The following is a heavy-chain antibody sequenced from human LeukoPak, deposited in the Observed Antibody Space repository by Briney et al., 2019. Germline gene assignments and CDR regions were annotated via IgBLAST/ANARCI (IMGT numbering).Heavy chain of an antibody. V-gene: IGHV4-4*07. CDR3: ARVAYVWDMHAFDI. J-gene: IGHJ3*02. D-gene: IGHD3-16*01. Sequence: PSETLSLTCTVSGGSISSYYWSWIRQPAGKGLEWIGRIYTSGSTNYNPSLKSRVTMSVDTSKNQFSLKLSSVTAADTAVYYCARVAYVWDMHAFDIWGQGTMVTVSS. CDR1: GGSISSYY. CDR2: IYTSGST.